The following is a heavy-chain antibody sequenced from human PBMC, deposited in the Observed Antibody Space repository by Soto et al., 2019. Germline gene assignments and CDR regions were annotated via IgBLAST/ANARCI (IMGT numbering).Heavy chain of an antibody. CDR2: ISSTTNYI. V-gene: IGHV3-21*06. CDR3: ARESEDLTSNFDY. J-gene: IGHJ4*02. Sequence: GGSLRLSCAASGFTFTRYGMNWVRQAPGKGLEWVSSISSTTNYIYYGDSMKGRFTISRGNAKNSLYLEMNSLRAEDTAVYYCARESEDLTSNFDYWGQGTLVTVSS. CDR1: GFTFTRYG.